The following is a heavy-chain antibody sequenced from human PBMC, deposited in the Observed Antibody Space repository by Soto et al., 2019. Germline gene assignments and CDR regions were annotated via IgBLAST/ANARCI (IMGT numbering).Heavy chain of an antibody. CDR2: IKSKTDGGTT. V-gene: IGHV3-15*01. D-gene: IGHD2-15*01. J-gene: IGHJ6*03. CDR1: GFTFSNAW. CDR3: TTAPPQSWQLLLWYYYYYMDV. Sequence: GGSLRLSCAASGFTFSNAWMSWVRQAPGKGLEWVGRIKSKTDGGTTDYAAPGKGRFTISRDDSKNTLYLQMNSLKTEDTAVYYCTTAPPQSWQLLLWYYYYYMDVWGKGTTVTVSS.